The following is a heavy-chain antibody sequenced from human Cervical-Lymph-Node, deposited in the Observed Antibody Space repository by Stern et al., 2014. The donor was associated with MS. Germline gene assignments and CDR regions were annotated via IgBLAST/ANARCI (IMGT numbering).Heavy chain of an antibody. V-gene: IGHV3-74*01. CDR3: VRGRREVAGIDY. CDR2: INTDGSIT. CDR1: GFTFSSNW. D-gene: IGHD6-19*01. Sequence: EVQLVESGGGLVQPGGSLRLSWAASGFTFSSNWMHWVRQAPGQGLMWVSRINTDGSITTYADSVKGRFTISRDSAKNTLYLQMDSLRADDTAVYYCVRGRREVAGIDYWGQGTLVTVSS. J-gene: IGHJ4*02.